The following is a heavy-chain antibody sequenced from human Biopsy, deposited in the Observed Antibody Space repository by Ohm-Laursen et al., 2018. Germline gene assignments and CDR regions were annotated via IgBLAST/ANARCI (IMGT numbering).Heavy chain of an antibody. J-gene: IGHJ4*02. CDR3: ARSNGYGDYRFDD. D-gene: IGHD4-11*01. V-gene: IGHV4-59*01. CDR1: GGSISSYY. CDR2: IYCSGST. Sequence: SQTLSLTCTVSGGSISSYYWNWIRQPPGKGLEWIGYIYCSGSTNYNPSLKSRVTISVDTSKNQFSLRLSSVTAADTAVYYCARSNGYGDYRFDDWGQGTLVTVAS.